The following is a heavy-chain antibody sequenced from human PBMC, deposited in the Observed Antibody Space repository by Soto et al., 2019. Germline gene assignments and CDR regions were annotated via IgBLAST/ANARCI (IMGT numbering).Heavy chain of an antibody. CDR2: TYFRSKWYN. V-gene: IGHV6-1*01. J-gene: IGHJ5*02. D-gene: IGHD5-12*01. CDR3: AKGDNLGPKTGYAFDP. Sequence: TLSLTCAISGDSVSSNTASWNWIRQSPSRGLEWLGRTYFRSKWYNDYAVSVKSRIIINPDTSNNQFSLQLNSVTPEDTAVYFCAKGDNLGPKTGYAFDPWGQGIMVTVSS. CDR1: GDSVSSNTAS.